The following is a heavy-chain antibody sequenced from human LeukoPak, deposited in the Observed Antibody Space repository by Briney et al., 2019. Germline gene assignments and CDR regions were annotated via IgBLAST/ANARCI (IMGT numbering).Heavy chain of an antibody. V-gene: IGHV3-21*01. CDR3: ARERGITMAPSGY. D-gene: IGHD3-10*01. CDR2: ISSSSSYI. Sequence: GGSLRLSCAASGFTFSSYSMNWVRQAPGKGLEWVSSISSSSSYIYYADSVKGRFTISRDNAKNSLYLQMNSLRAEDTAVYYCARERGITMAPSGYWGQGTLVTVSS. J-gene: IGHJ4*02. CDR1: GFTFSSYS.